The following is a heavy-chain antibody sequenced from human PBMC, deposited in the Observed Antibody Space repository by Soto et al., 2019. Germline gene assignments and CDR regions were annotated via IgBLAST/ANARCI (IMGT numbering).Heavy chain of an antibody. CDR3: ADGGEWSFNFEY. CDR1: GFTFSSYA. V-gene: IGHV3-23*01. CDR2: ISASGLST. J-gene: IGHJ4*02. D-gene: IGHD3-16*02. Sequence: GGSLRLSCAASGFTFSSYAMSWVRQAPGKGFEWVSGISASGLSTYYPDSVKGRFTISRDNSKNTLYLQMNNLRAEDTAVYYCADGGEWSFNFEYWGLGTLVTVSS.